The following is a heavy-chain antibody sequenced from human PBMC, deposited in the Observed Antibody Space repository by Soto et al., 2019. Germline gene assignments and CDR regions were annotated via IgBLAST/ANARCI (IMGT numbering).Heavy chain of an antibody. Sequence: EVQLVESGGGWVQPGGSLRLSCAASGFSFSSYDMNWVRQATGKGLEWVSAIGTGGAKYYADSVKGRFTISRENAKNSVYLQMNSLRVEETAVYYCARETIEYSNGYDAFDIWGQGTMVTVSS. CDR2: IGTGGAK. CDR1: GFSFSSYD. J-gene: IGHJ3*02. D-gene: IGHD5-18*01. V-gene: IGHV3-13*01. CDR3: ARETIEYSNGYDAFDI.